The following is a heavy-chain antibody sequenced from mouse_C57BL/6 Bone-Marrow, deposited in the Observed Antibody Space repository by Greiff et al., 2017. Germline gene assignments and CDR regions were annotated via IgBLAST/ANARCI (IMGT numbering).Heavy chain of an antibody. D-gene: IGHD1-1*01. J-gene: IGHJ4*01. CDR1: GYTFTDYY. CDR3: ARSITTVVATNAMDY. CDR2: IGPGSGST. Sequence: QVQLQQSGAELVKPGASVQISCKASGYTFTDYYINWVKQRPGQGLEWIGKIGPGSGSTYYNEKFKGKATLTADKSSSTAYMQLSSLTSEDSAVYFCARSITTVVATNAMDYWGQGTSVTVSS. V-gene: IGHV1-77*01.